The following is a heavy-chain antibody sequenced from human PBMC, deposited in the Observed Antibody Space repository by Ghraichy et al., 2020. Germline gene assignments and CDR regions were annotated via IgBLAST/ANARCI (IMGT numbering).Heavy chain of an antibody. CDR2: IHHDGIT. D-gene: IGHD2-21*01. CDR1: GGSVSTYY. CDR3: ATGPTRASGLQGGYFDL. J-gene: IGHJ4*02. V-gene: IGHV4-34*01. Sequence: SETLSLTCAVSGGSVSTYYWSWIRQSPGKGLEWIGEIHHDGITNYSPSLRGRLTLSVETSKNHLSLRLGSVTAADTAVYYCATGPTRASGLQGGYFDLWGQGALVTVSS.